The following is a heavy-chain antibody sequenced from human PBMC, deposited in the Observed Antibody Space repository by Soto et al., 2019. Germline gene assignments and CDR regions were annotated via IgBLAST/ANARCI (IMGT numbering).Heavy chain of an antibody. V-gene: IGHV1-18*01. CDR2: ISAHNGNT. Sequence: ASVKVSCKASGYTFTSYGISWVRQAPGQGLEWMGWISAHNGNTNYAQKLQGRVTMTTDTYTNTAYMELRSLGSDDTAVYYCARDYIAVAGYFDYWGQGTLVTVSS. J-gene: IGHJ4*02. D-gene: IGHD6-19*01. CDR3: ARDYIAVAGYFDY. CDR1: GYTFTSYG.